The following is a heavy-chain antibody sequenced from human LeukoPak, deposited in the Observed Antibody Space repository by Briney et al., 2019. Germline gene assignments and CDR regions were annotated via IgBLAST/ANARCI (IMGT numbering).Heavy chain of an antibody. CDR1: GESFSDDY. CDR2: INHSGST. Sequence: SETLSLTCAVSGESFSDDYWTWIRQPPGKGLEWIGEINHSGSTNYNLSLKSRVTISVDTSKNQFSLKLSSVTAADTAVYYCARASHSGSYLYYFDYWGQGTLVTVSS. V-gene: IGHV4-34*01. J-gene: IGHJ4*02. CDR3: ARASHSGSYLYYFDY. D-gene: IGHD1-26*01.